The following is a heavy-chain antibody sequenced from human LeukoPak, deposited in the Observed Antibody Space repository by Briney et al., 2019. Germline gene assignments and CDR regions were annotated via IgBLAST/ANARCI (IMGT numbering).Heavy chain of an antibody. V-gene: IGHV3-7*01. CDR3: ARDVGWFTFDS. CDR1: GFAFSTYW. Sequence: GGSLRLSCAASGFAFSTYWMDWVRQAPAKGLEWVGNINQYGSVKHYVDSVRGRFTISRANARKSVYLQLSALRVEDTAVYYCARDVGWFTFDSWGQGTLVTVSS. CDR2: INQYGSVK. J-gene: IGHJ4*02. D-gene: IGHD3-3*01.